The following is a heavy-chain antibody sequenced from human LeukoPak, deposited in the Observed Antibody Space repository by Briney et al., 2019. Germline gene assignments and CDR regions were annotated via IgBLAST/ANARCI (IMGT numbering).Heavy chain of an antibody. CDR1: GDSISRNTIT. CDR2: TYYRSKWYN. D-gene: IGHD6-19*01. V-gene: IGHV6-1*01. Sequence: SQTLSLTCAISGDSISRNTITWNWIRQSPSRGLEWLGRTYYRSKWYNDYAVSVKSRITINPDTSKNQFSLQLNSVTPEDTAVYYCARDGGWYLFDYWGQGTLVTVSS. J-gene: IGHJ4*02. CDR3: ARDGGWYLFDY.